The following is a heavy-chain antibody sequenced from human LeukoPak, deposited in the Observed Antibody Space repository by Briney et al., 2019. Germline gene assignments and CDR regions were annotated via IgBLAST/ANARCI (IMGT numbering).Heavy chain of an antibody. V-gene: IGHV4-59*02. CDR1: GGSVRSYY. J-gene: IGHJ6*03. Sequence: SETLSLTCTVSGGSVRSYYWSWIRQPPGEGLEWIAYIHNSGSTNYNPSLKSRVTISVDTSKNQFSLKLSSVTAADTAVYYCAREGWDGGYYMDVWRKGTTVTVSS. CDR2: IHNSGST. D-gene: IGHD3-16*01. CDR3: AREGWDGGYYMDV.